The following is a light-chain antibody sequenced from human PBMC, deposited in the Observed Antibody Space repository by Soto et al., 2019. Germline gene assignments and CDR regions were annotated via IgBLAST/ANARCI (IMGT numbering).Light chain of an antibody. Sequence: QSALTQPRSVSGSPGQSGTISCTGTSSDVGRYNYVSWYQQHPGKAPTLIIYDVTKRPSGVPDRFSGSKSGNTASLTISGLQAEDEADYYCCSYAGSYTHVFGTGTKLTVL. CDR3: CSYAGSYTHV. CDR1: SSDVGRYNY. J-gene: IGLJ1*01. CDR2: DVT. V-gene: IGLV2-11*01.